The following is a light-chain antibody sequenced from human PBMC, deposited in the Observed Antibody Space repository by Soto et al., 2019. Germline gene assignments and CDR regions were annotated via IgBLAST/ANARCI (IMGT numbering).Light chain of an antibody. CDR1: QTISNW. CDR2: DVS. CDR3: QHYNNWPPST. V-gene: IGKV1-5*01. J-gene: IGKJ1*01. Sequence: DIQVTQSPSTLSASVGDTVTITCRASQTISNWLAWYQQKPGKAPKLLIYDVSTLESGVPSRFSGSASGTEFTLTISSLQPDDFAIYYCQHYNNWPPSTFGHGTKV.